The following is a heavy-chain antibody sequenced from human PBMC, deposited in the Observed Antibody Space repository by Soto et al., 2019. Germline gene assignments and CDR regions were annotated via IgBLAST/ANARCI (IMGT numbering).Heavy chain of an antibody. CDR3: ASDIPGVTATTTYYYYGLDV. Sequence: SETLSLTCTVSGGSVSSGSYYWSWIRQPPGKGLEWIGYIYYSGSTNYNPSLKSRVTISVDTSKNQFSLKLSSVTAADTAVYYCASDIPGVTATTTYYYYGLDVWGPGTTDTVSS. CDR1: GGSVSSGSYY. CDR2: IYYSGST. J-gene: IGHJ6*02. D-gene: IGHD1-7*01. V-gene: IGHV4-61*01.